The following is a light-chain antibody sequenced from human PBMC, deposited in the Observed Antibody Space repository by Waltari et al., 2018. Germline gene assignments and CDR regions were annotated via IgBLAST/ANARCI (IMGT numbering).Light chain of an antibody. CDR2: RND. V-gene: IGLV1-47*01. CDR1: RSNIAHHY. CDR3: AAWDNSLSGWV. J-gene: IGLJ3*02. Sequence: QSVLTQPPSASVTPGPRFTIPCSGLRSNIAHHYVFLYQQLPGTAPKLLIYRNDQRPSGVPDRFSGSKSVTSASLAIGGRRSEDEADYHCAAWDNSLSGWVFGEGTKLTVL.